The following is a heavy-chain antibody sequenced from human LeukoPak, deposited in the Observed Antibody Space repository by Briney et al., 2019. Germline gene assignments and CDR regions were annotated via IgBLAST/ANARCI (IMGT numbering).Heavy chain of an antibody. CDR2: IYYSGST. CDR3: ARARRWNAAVEGWWFDP. D-gene: IGHD1-1*01. CDR1: GGSISNYY. J-gene: IGHJ5*02. V-gene: IGHV4-59*01. Sequence: SETLSLTCTVSGGSISNYYWSWIRQSPVKGLEWIGFIYYSGSTNYNPSLKSRVTISVDTSKNQFSLKLSSVTVADTAVYYCARARRWNAAVEGWWFDPWGQGTLVTVSS.